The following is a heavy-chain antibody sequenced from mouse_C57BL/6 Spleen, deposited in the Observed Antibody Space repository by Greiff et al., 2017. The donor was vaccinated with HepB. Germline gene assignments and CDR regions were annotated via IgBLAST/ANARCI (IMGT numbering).Heavy chain of an antibody. V-gene: IGHV1-4*01. Sequence: QVQLKESGAELARPGASVKMSCKASGYTFTSYTMHWVKQRPGQGLEWIGYINPSRGYTKYNQKFKDKATLTADKSSSTAYMQLSSLTSEDSAVYYCAYQLGRDYAMDYWGQGTSVTVSS. J-gene: IGHJ4*01. CDR1: GYTFTSYT. CDR2: INPSRGYT. CDR3: AYQLGRDYAMDY. D-gene: IGHD4-1*02.